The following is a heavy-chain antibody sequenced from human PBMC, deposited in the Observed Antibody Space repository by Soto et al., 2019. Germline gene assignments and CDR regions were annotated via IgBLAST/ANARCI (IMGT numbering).Heavy chain of an antibody. D-gene: IGHD6-6*01. V-gene: IGHV5-51*01. CDR1: GYSFTSYW. CDR2: IYPGDSDT. CDR3: ARDGGEYSSSTRVYYYYYMDV. J-gene: IGHJ6*03. Sequence: GESLKISCKGSGYSFTSYWIGWVRQMPGKGLEWMGIIYPGDSDTRYSPSFQGQVTISADKSISTAYLQWRSLKASDTAMYYCARDGGEYSSSTRVYYYYYMDVWGKGTTVTVSS.